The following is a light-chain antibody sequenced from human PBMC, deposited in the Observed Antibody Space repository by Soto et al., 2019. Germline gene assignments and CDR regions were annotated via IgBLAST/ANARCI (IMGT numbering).Light chain of an antibody. Sequence: EIVMTQSPGTLSVSPGERATLSCGASQSVSSNLAWYQQKPGQAPRLLIYGASTRATGIPARFSGSGSGTELTHTISSLQSEDFAVYYCQQYHDWVTFGGGTKVDIK. CDR3: QQYHDWVT. J-gene: IGKJ4*01. V-gene: IGKV3D-15*01. CDR2: GAS. CDR1: QSVSSN.